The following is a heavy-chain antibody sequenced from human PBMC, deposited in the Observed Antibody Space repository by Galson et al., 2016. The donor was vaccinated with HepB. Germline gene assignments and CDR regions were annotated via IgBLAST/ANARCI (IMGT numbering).Heavy chain of an antibody. D-gene: IGHD4/OR15-4a*01. V-gene: IGHV3-15*01. CDR3: TKVLAYYQYDMDV. Sequence: SLRLSCAASGFTFAYAWMNWVRQAPGKGLEWVGRIKNKADGGTIDYAAPVKGRFTISRDDSKNTLYLQMNSLEIEDTAIYYCTKVLAYYQYDMDVWGRRSTVTVSS. CDR1: GFTFAYAW. CDR2: IKNKADGGTI. J-gene: IGHJ6*03.